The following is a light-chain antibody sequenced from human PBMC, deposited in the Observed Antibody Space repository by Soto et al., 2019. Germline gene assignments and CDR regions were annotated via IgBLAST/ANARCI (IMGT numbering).Light chain of an antibody. V-gene: IGLV1-40*01. CDR2: GNS. CDR1: SSNIGAGYD. Sequence: QSGLAQPPSVSGAPGQKVTSSCTGSSSNIGAGYDLHWYQQLPGTAPKLLLYGNSNRPSGVPDRFSGSKSGTSASLAITGLQAEDEADYYCQSYDSSLSAYVFGTGTKVTVL. CDR3: QSYDSSLSAYV. J-gene: IGLJ1*01.